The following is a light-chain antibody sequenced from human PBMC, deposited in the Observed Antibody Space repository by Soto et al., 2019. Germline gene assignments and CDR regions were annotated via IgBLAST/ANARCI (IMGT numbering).Light chain of an antibody. V-gene: IGKV3-11*01. CDR2: DAS. CDR3: HQRSNRPPLT. CDR1: QSVSSY. J-gene: IGKJ4*01. Sequence: ESVLTQSPATLSLSPGERATLSCRASQSVSSYLAWYQQKPGQAPRLLIYDASNRATGIPSRFSGSGSGTDFTLTISSLEPEDFALYYCHQRSNRPPLTFGGGTKVEIK.